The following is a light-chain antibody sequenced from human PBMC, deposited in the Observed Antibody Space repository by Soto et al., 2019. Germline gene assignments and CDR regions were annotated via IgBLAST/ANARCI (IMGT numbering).Light chain of an antibody. V-gene: IGKV4-1*01. CDR2: WAS. CDR1: QSVLYSSSNKNS. Sequence: DIVMTQSPDSLAVSLGERATINCKSSQSVLYSSSNKNSLAWYQQKPGPPTKLLIYWASTRESGVPDRFSGSGSGTDFTLTISSLQAEDVAVYYCQQYYSTPSFGPGTKVDIK. J-gene: IGKJ3*01. CDR3: QQYYSTPS.